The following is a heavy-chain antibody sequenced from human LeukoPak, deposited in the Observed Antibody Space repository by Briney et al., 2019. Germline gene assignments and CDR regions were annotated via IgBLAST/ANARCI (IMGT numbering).Heavy chain of an antibody. CDR1: GYSFTSYW. J-gene: IGHJ6*02. Sequence: GESLKISCKGSGYSFTSYWIGWVRQMPGKGLEWMGIIYPGDSDTRYSPSFQGQVTISADKSISTAYLQWSSLKASDTAMYYCAISIQLRVSDYYGMDVWGQGTTVIVSS. V-gene: IGHV5-51*01. CDR3: AISIQLRVSDYYGMDV. CDR2: IYPGDSDT. D-gene: IGHD5-18*01.